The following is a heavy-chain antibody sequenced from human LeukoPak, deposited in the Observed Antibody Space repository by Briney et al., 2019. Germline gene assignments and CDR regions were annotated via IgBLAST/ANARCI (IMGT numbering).Heavy chain of an antibody. J-gene: IGHJ5*02. CDR1: GFTFSSYA. CDR3: AKDFRLGELLNNWFDP. Sequence: GGSLRLSCAASGFTFSSYAMSWVRQAPGKGLEWVSAISGSGGSTYYADSVKGRFTISRDNSKNTLYLQMNSLRAEDTAVYYCAKDFRLGELLNNWFDPWGQGTLATVSS. V-gene: IGHV3-23*01. CDR2: ISGSGGST. D-gene: IGHD3-10*01.